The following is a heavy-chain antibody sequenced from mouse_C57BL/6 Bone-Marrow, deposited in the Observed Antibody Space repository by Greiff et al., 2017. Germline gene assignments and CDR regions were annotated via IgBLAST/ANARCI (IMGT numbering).Heavy chain of an antibody. V-gene: IGHV5-12*01. CDR1: GFTFSDYY. Sequence: EVKLVESGGGLVQPGGSLKLSCAASGFTFSDYYMYWVRQTLEKRLEWVAYISNGGGSTYYPATVKGRVTISRENAKNTLYLQMSRLKSEDTAMYYCARQDEGRFAYRGQGTMVTVSA. CDR3: ARQDEGRFAY. CDR2: ISNGGGST. J-gene: IGHJ3*01.